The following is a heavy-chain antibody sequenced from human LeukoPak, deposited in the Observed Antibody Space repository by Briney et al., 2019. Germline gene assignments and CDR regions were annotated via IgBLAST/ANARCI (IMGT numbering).Heavy chain of an antibody. CDR3: STGYVPES. CDR1: GVTFSVSA. J-gene: IGHJ5*02. CDR2: IRSKGNNYAT. D-gene: IGHD5-12*01. Sequence: GGSLRLSCAASGVTFSVSARRWVRQASGTGLEWVGRIRSKGNNYATAYAASLRGRFTISTDDSTSTAYLQMNSMKTEDTAVYYCSTGYVPESWGPGPLVTVS. V-gene: IGHV3-73*01.